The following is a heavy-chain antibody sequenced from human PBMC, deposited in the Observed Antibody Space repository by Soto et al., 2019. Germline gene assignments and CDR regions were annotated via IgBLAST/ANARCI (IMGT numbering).Heavy chain of an antibody. CDR1: GYTFTDFY. CDR2: INPKSGGT. V-gene: IGHV1-2*02. Sequence: ASVKVSCKASGYTFTDFYIHWVRQAPGQGLEWMGWINPKSGGTNYAQKFQGRVTMTTDTSTSTAYMDLRGLRSDDTAIYFCARSALVLKVYLPTAEWFDPWGQGTLVTVSS. D-gene: IGHD2-21*02. CDR3: ARSALVLKVYLPTAEWFDP. J-gene: IGHJ5*02.